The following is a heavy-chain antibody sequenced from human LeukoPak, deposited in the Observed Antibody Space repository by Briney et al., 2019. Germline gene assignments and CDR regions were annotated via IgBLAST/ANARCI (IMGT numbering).Heavy chain of an antibody. CDR1: GFTFSSYA. CDR2: ISGGGGST. J-gene: IGHJ4*02. Sequence: GGSLRLSCAASGFTFSSYAMSWVRQAPGKGLEWVSAISGGGGSTYYADSVKGRFTISRDNSKNTLYLQMNSLRAEDTAVYYCAREENSGWYYFDYWGQGTLVTVSS. V-gene: IGHV3-23*01. D-gene: IGHD6-19*01. CDR3: AREENSGWYYFDY.